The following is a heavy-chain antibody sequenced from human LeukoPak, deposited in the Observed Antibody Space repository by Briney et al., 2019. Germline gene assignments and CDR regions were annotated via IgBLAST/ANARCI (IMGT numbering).Heavy chain of an antibody. Sequence: SETLSLTCAVYGGSFSGYYWSWIRQPPGKGLEWIGEINHSGSTNYNPSLKSRVTISVDTSKNQFSLKLSSVTAADTAVYYCARARITVVTAMKYFDYWGQGTLVTVSS. CDR3: ARARITVVTAMKYFDY. J-gene: IGHJ4*02. V-gene: IGHV4-34*01. D-gene: IGHD2-21*02. CDR1: GGSFSGYY. CDR2: INHSGST.